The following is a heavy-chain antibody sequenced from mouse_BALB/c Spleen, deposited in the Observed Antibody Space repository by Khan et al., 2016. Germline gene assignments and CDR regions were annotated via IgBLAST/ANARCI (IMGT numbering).Heavy chain of an antibody. V-gene: IGHV1S136*01. J-gene: IGHJ3*01. CDR2: INPYNEGT. CDR1: GYTFTSYV. Sequence: VQLQQSGPELVKPGASVKLSCKASGYTFTSYVMHWVKQKPGQGLEWIGYINPYNEGTKFNEKPKGKATLTSAKSSSTDYMDLSSLTSTDSAGYCCASTYDDGSSTWFAFGGQGTLVTVSA. CDR3: ASTYDDGSSTWFAF. D-gene: IGHD1-1*01.